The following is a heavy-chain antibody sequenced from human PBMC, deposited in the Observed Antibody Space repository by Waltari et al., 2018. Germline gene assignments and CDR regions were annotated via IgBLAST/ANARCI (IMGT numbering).Heavy chain of an antibody. CDR3: ARRGHRIQLWPK. J-gene: IGHJ4*02. CDR1: GGSISSSSYY. Sequence: QLQLQESGPGLVKPSETLSLTCTVSGGSISSSSYYWGWARQPPGKGLEWIGSIYYSGSTYYNPSLKSRVTISVDTSKNQFSLKLSSVTAADTAVYYCARRGHRIQLWPKWGQGTLVTVSS. CDR2: IYYSGST. D-gene: IGHD5-18*01. V-gene: IGHV4-39*01.